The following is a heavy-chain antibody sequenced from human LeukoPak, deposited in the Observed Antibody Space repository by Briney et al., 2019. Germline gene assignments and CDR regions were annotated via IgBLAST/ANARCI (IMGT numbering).Heavy chain of an antibody. V-gene: IGHV4-4*08. CDR3: ARASYSYDINGWVPFDY. Sequence: SETLSLTCAVYGGSFSGYYWGWIRQPPGKGLEWIGRIYTSGSTNYNPSLKSRVTISGDTSKNQFSLRLSSVTAADTAVYYCARASYSYDINGWVPFDYWGQGTLVTVSS. J-gene: IGHJ4*02. D-gene: IGHD3-22*01. CDR1: GGSFSGYY. CDR2: IYTSGST.